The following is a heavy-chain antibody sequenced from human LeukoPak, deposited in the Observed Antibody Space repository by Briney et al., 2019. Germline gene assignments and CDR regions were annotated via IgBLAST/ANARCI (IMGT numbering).Heavy chain of an antibody. Sequence: SETLSLTCTVSGDSISSYYWSWIRQPPGKGLEWIGYIYYSGSTNYNPSLKSRITISVDTSKNQFSLKLSSVTAADTAVYFCARDSRVPNGYNHFFDYWGQGTLVTVSS. J-gene: IGHJ4*02. V-gene: IGHV4-59*01. D-gene: IGHD5-24*01. CDR1: GDSISSYY. CDR3: ARDSRVPNGYNHFFDY. CDR2: IYYSGST.